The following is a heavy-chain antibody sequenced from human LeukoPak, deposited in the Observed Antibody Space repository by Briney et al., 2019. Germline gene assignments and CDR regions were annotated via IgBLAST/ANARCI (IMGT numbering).Heavy chain of an antibody. Sequence: PSETLSLTCAVYGGSFSGYSWSWIRQPPGKGLEWIGEINHSGSTNYNPSLKSRVTISVDTSKNQFSLKLSSVTAADTAVYYCAREGYGDYVYAFDIWGQGTMVTVSS. D-gene: IGHD4-17*01. CDR2: INHSGST. J-gene: IGHJ3*02. V-gene: IGHV4-34*01. CDR1: GGSFSGYS. CDR3: AREGYGDYVYAFDI.